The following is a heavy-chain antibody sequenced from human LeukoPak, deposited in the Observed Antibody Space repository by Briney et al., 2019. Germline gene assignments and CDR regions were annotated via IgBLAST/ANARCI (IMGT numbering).Heavy chain of an antibody. Sequence: PAWSRRFSCAATGLTFSRYAMHGVRQAPRKEPLYVSGVSTIGGSTYYADSVKGRFTISRDNSKNTLYLQMHSLRAEDTAIYYCAKERQGGNSYGDEAFYFDYWGQGTLVTVSS. CDR2: VSTIGGST. V-gene: IGHV3-64*02. CDR3: AKERQGGNSYGDEAFYFDY. CDR1: GLTFSRYA. J-gene: IGHJ4*02. D-gene: IGHD4-23*01.